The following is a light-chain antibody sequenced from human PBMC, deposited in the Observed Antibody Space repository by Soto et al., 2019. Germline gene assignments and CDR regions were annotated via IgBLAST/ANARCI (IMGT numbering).Light chain of an antibody. CDR1: ESVSDY. Sequence: ETLMTQSPATLSVSPGERATRSCRSSESVSDYLAWYQQRPGQAPRLLIFGASTRATGFPARFSGSGSGTEFTLTISSLQSEDFAVYYCQQYNNWPPWTFGQGTKVDIK. J-gene: IGKJ1*01. CDR2: GAS. V-gene: IGKV3-15*01. CDR3: QQYNNWPPWT.